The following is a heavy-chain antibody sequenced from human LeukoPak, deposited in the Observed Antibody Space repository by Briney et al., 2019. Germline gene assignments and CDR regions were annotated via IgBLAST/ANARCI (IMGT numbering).Heavy chain of an antibody. J-gene: IGHJ6*02. D-gene: IGHD3-3*01. V-gene: IGHV3-30*04. CDR2: ISYDGSNK. CDR1: GFTFSSYA. CDR3: AKDKDFWSGYYRGLPYYYGLDV. Sequence: PGGSLRLSCAASGFTFSSYAMHWVRQAPGKGLEWVAVISYDGSNKYYADSVKGRFTISRDNANNTLYLQMNSLRPEDTALYHCAKDKDFWSGYYRGLPYYYGLDVWGQGTTVTVSS.